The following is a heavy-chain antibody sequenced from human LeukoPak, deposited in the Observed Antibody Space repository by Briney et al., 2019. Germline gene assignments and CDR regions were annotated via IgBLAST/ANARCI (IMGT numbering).Heavy chain of an antibody. V-gene: IGHV3-13*01. CDR2: IGTAGDT. D-gene: IGHD6-13*01. Sequence: GGSLRLSCAASGFTFSSYDMHWVRQATGKGLEWVSAIGTAGDTYYPGSVKGRFTISRENAKNSLYLQMNSLRAGDTAVYYCARGGQSSSWYWPRSYYYYGMDVWGQGTTVTVSS. CDR1: GFTFSSYD. J-gene: IGHJ6*02. CDR3: ARGGQSSSWYWPRSYYYYGMDV.